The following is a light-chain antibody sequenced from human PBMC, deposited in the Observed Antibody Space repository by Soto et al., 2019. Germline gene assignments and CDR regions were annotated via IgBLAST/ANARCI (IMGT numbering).Light chain of an antibody. CDR1: QSIGVW. J-gene: IGKJ1*01. CDR3: QQYDISSGT. V-gene: IGKV1-5*01. CDR2: DAS. Sequence: DIQMTQFPSTLSSSVGDRVTITCRASQSIGVWLAWYQQKPGRAPKLLIYDASTLQRGVPSRFSGSGSGTEFTLNISSLQPEDFATYYCQQYDISSGTFGQGTKVDIK.